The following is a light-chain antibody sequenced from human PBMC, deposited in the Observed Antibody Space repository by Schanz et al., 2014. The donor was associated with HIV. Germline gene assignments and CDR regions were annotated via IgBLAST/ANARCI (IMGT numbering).Light chain of an antibody. J-gene: IGLJ2*01. V-gene: IGLV2-14*01. CDR2: EVS. CDR3: SSYTSSSTDVV. CDR1: SSDVGGYNY. Sequence: QSVLTQPASVSGSPGQSITISCTGISSDVGGYNYVSWYQQHPGKAPKLMIYEVSNRPSGVSNRFSGSKSDNTASLTISGLQAEDEADYYCSSYTSSSTDVVFGGGTKLTVL.